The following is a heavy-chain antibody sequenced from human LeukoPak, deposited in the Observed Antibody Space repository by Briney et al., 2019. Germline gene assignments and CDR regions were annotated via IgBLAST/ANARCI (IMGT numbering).Heavy chain of an antibody. CDR1: GFSFNIYA. CDR2: INAYGDST. Sequence: AGSLTLSCAASGFSFNIYAINWMRQAPGKGLEWVSGINAYGDSTHYASSVKGRFTISRDNTKNTVYLQMNNLRADDTAVYYCSKDRGPYIGIANNWFDPWGRGNVITVSA. V-gene: IGHV3-23*01. CDR3: SKDRGPYIGIANNWFDP. D-gene: IGHD1-26*01. J-gene: IGHJ5*02.